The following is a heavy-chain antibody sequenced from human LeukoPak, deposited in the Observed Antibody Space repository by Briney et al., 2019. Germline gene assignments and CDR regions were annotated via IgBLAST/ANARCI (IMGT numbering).Heavy chain of an antibody. CDR1: GYTFTDFH. J-gene: IGHJ4*02. Sequence: ASVTVSFKSSGYTFTDFHIHWVRQAPGQGLEYMGWINPNSGDTNYAQKFQGRVTMTRDTSISTAYMELSSLRFDDTAVYYCTTSPGDPFDYWGQGTLVTVSS. D-gene: IGHD3-16*01. V-gene: IGHV1-2*02. CDR3: TTSPGDPFDY. CDR2: INPNSGDT.